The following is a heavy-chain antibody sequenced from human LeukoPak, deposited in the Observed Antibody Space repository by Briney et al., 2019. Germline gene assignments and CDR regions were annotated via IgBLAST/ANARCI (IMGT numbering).Heavy chain of an antibody. CDR1: GGSISNYY. CDR3: ARHPPSTYGSGSYSPPNRFDP. V-gene: IGHV4-34*01. D-gene: IGHD3-10*01. J-gene: IGHJ5*02. Sequence: SETLSLTCTVSGGSISNYYWSWIRQPPGKGLEWIGEINHSGSTNYNPSLKSRVTISVDTSKNQFSLKLSSVTAADTAVYYCARHPPSTYGSGSYSPPNRFDPWGQGTLVTVSS. CDR2: INHSGST.